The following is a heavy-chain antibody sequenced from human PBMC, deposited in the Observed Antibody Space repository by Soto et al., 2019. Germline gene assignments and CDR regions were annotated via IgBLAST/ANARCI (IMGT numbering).Heavy chain of an antibody. V-gene: IGHV3-74*01. J-gene: IGHJ5*02. CDR3: ARSDWFDP. Sequence: LRLSCAASGFTFSTYWMHWVRQAPGKGLVWVSRIKSDGSSTSYADSVKGRFTISRDNAKNTLYLQMNSLRVEDTAVYYCARSDWFDPWGQGTLVTVSS. CDR2: IKSDGSST. CDR1: GFTFSTYW.